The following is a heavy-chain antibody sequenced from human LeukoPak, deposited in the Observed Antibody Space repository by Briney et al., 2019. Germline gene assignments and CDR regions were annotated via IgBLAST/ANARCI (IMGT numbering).Heavy chain of an antibody. J-gene: IGHJ4*02. V-gene: IGHV4-39*02. Sequence: SETLSLTCTVSGGSISSSSYYWGWIRQPPGKGLEWIGSIYYSGSTHYNPSLKSRVTISVDTSKNQFSLKLSSVTAADTAVYYCARDSSWFDYWGQGTLVTVSS. CDR2: IYYSGST. CDR3: ARDSSWFDY. D-gene: IGHD6-13*01. CDR1: GGSISSSSYY.